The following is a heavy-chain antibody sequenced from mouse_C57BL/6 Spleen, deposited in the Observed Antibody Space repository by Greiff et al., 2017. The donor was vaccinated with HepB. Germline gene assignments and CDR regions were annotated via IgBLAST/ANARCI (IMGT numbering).Heavy chain of an antibody. D-gene: IGHD1-1*01. J-gene: IGHJ1*03. V-gene: IGHV5-12*01. CDR2: ISNGGGST. CDR1: GFTFSDYY. Sequence: EVMLVESGGGLVQPGGSLKLSCAASGFTFSDYYMYWVRQTPEKRLEWVAYISNGGGSTYYPDTVKGRFTISRDNAKNTLYLQMSRLKSEDTAMYYCARLRALYYGSSYGYFDVWGTGTTVTVSS. CDR3: ARLRALYYGSSYGYFDV.